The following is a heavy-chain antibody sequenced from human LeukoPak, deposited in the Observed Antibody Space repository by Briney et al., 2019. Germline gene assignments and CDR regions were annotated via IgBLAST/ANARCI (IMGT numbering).Heavy chain of an antibody. D-gene: IGHD6-13*01. J-gene: IGHJ4*02. CDR2: INHSGST. Sequence: PSETLFLTCAVYGGSFSRYSWSWIRQPPGKGLEWIGEINHSGSTNYNPSLKCRVTISVDTSKNQFSQTLSSVTAADTAVYYCARVVGKYSSSWYYWGQGTLVTVSS. CDR1: GGSFSRYS. V-gene: IGHV4-34*01. CDR3: ARVVGKYSSSWYY.